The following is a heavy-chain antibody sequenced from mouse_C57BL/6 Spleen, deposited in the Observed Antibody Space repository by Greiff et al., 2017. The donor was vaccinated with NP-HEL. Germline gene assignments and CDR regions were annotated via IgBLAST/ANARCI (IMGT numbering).Heavy chain of an antibody. J-gene: IGHJ4*01. V-gene: IGHV5-17*01. CDR2: ISSGSSTI. Sequence: EVKVVESGGGLVKPGGSLKLSCAASGFTFSDYGMHWVRQAPEKGLEWVAYISSGSSTIYYAATVKGRFTISRDNAKNTLFLQMTSLRSEDTAMYYCARPDEDYAMDYWGQGTSVTVSS. CDR3: ARPDEDYAMDY. CDR1: GFTFSDYG.